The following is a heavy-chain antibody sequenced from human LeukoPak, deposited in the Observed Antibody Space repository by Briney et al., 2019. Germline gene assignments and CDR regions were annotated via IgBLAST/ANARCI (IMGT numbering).Heavy chain of an antibody. CDR1: GFIFSDYS. D-gene: IGHD3-3*01. CDR2: IRSEPFGGTT. Sequence: GGSLRLSCTTSGFIFSDYSMSWFRQAPGKGLEWVAFIRSEPFGGTTEYAASVKGRFTISRDNSENIAYLQMNRLKTEDTAVYYCTRGSDTVFGVARDGFDSWGQGTLVTVSS. J-gene: IGHJ4*02. CDR3: TRGSDTVFGVARDGFDS. V-gene: IGHV3-49*03.